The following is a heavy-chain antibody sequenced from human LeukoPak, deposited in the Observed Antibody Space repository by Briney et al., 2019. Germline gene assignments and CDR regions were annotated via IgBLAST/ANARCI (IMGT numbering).Heavy chain of an antibody. D-gene: IGHD3-10*01. CDR2: VYYSGST. J-gene: IGHJ4*02. CDR3: ARASGSSYVVFFFDY. Sequence: PSETLSLTCTASGDSISTCYWSWIRQPPGKGLEWIGYVYYSGSTTYNPSLKSRATISVDTTKNQFSLKLTSVTAADTAVYYCARASGSSYVVFFFDYWGQGTLVTVSS. CDR1: GDSISTCY. V-gene: IGHV4-59*01.